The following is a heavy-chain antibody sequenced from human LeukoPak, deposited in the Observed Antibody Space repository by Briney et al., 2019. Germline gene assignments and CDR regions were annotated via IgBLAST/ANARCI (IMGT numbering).Heavy chain of an antibody. CDR1: GFTFSSYV. D-gene: IGHD6-13*01. CDR3: AKGVAAVGTWWGPNFDY. J-gene: IGHJ4*02. Sequence: GGSLRLSCAASGFTFSSYVMSWVRQAPGKGLEWVSAIFGSGGSTYYADSVKGRFTISRDNSKNTLYLQMNSLRAEDTAVYYCAKGVAAVGTWWGPNFDYWGQGTLVTVSS. CDR2: IFGSGGST. V-gene: IGHV3-23*01.